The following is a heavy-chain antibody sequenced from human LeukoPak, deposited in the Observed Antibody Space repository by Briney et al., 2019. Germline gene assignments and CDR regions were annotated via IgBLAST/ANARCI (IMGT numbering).Heavy chain of an antibody. CDR1: GFTFSNYA. D-gene: IGHD3-10*01. CDR2: ISGSGDST. V-gene: IGHV3-23*01. Sequence: GGSLRLSCAASGFTFSNYAMSWVRQAPGKGLEWVSAISGSGDSTYYADSVKGRFTISRDNSKSTLYLQMNSLRADDTALYYCAKDPTLVRGLSPPNWFDPWGQGTLVTVSS. CDR3: AKDPTLVRGLSPPNWFDP. J-gene: IGHJ5*02.